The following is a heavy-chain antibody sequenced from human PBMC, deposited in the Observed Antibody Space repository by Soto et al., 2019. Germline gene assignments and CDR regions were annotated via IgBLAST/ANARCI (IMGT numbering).Heavy chain of an antibody. CDR2: IYYSGST. Sequence: KASETLSLTCTVSGGSISSHYWSWIRQPPGKGLEWIGYIYYSGSTNYNPSLKSRVTISVDTSKNQFSLKLSSVTAADTAVYYCAKWGRSGGGYGYWGQGTLVTVST. D-gene: IGHD1-26*01. J-gene: IGHJ4*02. V-gene: IGHV4-59*11. CDR1: GGSISSHY. CDR3: AKWGRSGGGYGY.